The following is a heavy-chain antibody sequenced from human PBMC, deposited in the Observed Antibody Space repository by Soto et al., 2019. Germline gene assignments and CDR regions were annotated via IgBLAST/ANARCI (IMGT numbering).Heavy chain of an antibody. CDR1: GGSISSYY. CDR3: ARTRGYSYGGYFDY. J-gene: IGHJ4*02. V-gene: IGHV4-59*01. D-gene: IGHD5-18*01. CDR2: IYYSGST. Sequence: PSETLSLTCTVSGGSISSYYWSWIRQPPGKGLEWIGYIYYSGSTNYNPSLKSRVTISVDTSKNQFSLKLSSVTAADTAVYYCARTRGYSYGGYFDYWGQGTLVTVSS.